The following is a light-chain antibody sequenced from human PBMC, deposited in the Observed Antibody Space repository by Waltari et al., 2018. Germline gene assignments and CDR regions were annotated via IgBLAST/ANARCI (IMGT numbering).Light chain of an antibody. J-gene: IGLJ1*01. CDR2: EVS. V-gene: IGLV2-14*01. CDR3: SSYTSSSTLYV. CDR1: SSDVGGYNY. Sequence: QSALTQPASVSGSPGQSITISCTGTSSDVGGYNYVSWYQQHPGKAPKLKIYEVSNRPSGVFHRFSGSEAGNSASLTISGLQAEYEADYYCSSYTSSSTLYVFGTGTKVTVL.